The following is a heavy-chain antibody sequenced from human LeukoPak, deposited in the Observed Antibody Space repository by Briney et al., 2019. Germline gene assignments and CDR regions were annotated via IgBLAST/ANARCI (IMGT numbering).Heavy chain of an antibody. CDR1: GGSISSGSYY. V-gene: IGHV4-61*02. Sequence: SQTLSLTCTVSGGSISSGSYYWSWIRQPAGKGLEWIGRIYTSGSTNYNPSLKSRVTISVDTSENQFSLKLSSVTAADTAVYYCARGPMTTKGWFDPWGQGTLVTVSS. CDR3: ARGPMTTKGWFDP. J-gene: IGHJ5*02. CDR2: IYTSGST. D-gene: IGHD4-17*01.